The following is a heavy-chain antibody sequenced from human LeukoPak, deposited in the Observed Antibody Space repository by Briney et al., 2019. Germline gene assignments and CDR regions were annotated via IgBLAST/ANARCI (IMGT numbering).Heavy chain of an antibody. D-gene: IGHD3-3*01. V-gene: IGHV3-53*01. CDR3: ARGHREGVLRFLEWHSPSGMDV. J-gene: IGHJ6*02. Sequence: PGGSLRLSCAASGFTVSSNYMSWVRQAPGKGLEWVSVIYSGGGTYYADSVKGRFTISRDNSKNTLYLQMNSLRAEDTAVYYCARGHREGVLRFLEWHSPSGMDVWGQGTTVTVSS. CDR2: IYSGGGT. CDR1: GFTVSSNY.